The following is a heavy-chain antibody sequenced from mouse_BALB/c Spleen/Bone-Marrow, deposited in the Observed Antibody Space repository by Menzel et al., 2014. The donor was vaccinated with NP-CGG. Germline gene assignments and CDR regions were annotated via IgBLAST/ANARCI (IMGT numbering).Heavy chain of an antibody. J-gene: IGHJ3*01. D-gene: IGHD1-1*01. CDR3: ARDPLYHYA. CDR1: GFTFSSYG. V-gene: IGHV5-6-3*01. CDR2: INSNGGST. Sequence: EVQVVESGGGLVQPGGSLKLSCAASGFTFSSYGMSWVRQTPDKRLELVATINSNGGSTYYPDSVKGRFTISRDNAKNTLYLQMSSLKSEDTAMYYCARDPLYHYAWGQGTLVTVSA.